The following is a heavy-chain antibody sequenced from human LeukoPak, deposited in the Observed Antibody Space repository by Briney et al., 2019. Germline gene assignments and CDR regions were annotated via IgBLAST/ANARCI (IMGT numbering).Heavy chain of an antibody. CDR3: ARGSNWFDP. Sequence: SETLSLTCSVSAASISDYYWSWIRLPPGKGLEWIGYIYYSVTTNYNPSLKSRVTISKDPSKNQISLKLTSVTHADTAVYYCARGSNWFDPGGQGIRVTVS. D-gene: IGHD6-6*01. CDR1: AASISDYY. CDR2: IYYSVTT. J-gene: IGHJ5*02. V-gene: IGHV4-59*01.